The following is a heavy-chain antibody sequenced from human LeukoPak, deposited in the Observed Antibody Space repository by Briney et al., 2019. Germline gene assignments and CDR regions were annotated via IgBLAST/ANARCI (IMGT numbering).Heavy chain of an antibody. CDR2: ISYDGSNK. J-gene: IGHJ4*02. V-gene: IGHV3-30*18. Sequence: GGSLRLSCAASGFTFSSYGMHWVRQAPGKGLEWVAVISYDGSNKYYADSVKGRFTISRDNSKNTLYLQMNSLRAEDTAVYYCAKPELGDYFDYWGQGTLVTVSS. D-gene: IGHD3-16*01. CDR1: GFTFSSYG. CDR3: AKPELGDYFDY.